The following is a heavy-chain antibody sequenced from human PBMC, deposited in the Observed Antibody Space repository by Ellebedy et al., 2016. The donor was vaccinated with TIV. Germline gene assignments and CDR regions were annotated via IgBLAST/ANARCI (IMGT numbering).Heavy chain of an antibody. CDR1: GGTFSSYA. J-gene: IGHJ5*02. CDR2: IIPIFGTA. V-gene: IGHV1-69*13. D-gene: IGHD3-10*01. Sequence: AASVKVSCKASGGTFSSYAISWVRQAPGQRIEWMGGIIPIFGTANYVQNFQGRVTITADESTSTAYMELSSLRSEDTAVYYCAKAGYYYGSGSYYKGDNWFDPWGQGTLVTVSS. CDR3: AKAGYYYGSGSYYKGDNWFDP.